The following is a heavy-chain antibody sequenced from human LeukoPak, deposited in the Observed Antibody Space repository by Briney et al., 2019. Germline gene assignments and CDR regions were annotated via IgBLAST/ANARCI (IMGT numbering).Heavy chain of an antibody. CDR1: GGTFSSHA. CDR2: IIPIFGTA. D-gene: IGHD6-19*01. V-gene: IGHV1-69*13. J-gene: IGHJ4*02. Sequence: SVKVSCKASGGTFSSHAISWVRQAPGQGLEWMGGIIPIFGTANYAQKFQGRVTITADESTSTAYMELSSLRSEDTAVYYCARAKYGRWLAPDFDYWGQGTLVTVSS. CDR3: ARAKYGRWLAPDFDY.